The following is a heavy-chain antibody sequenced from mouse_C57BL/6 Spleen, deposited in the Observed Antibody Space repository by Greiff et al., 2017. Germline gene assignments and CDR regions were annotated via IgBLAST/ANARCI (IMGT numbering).Heavy chain of an antibody. CDR3: ARWCGNYGAWFAD. J-gene: IGHJ3*01. D-gene: IGHD2-1*01. V-gene: IGHV1-69*01. Sequence: VQLQQPGAELVMPGASVKLSCKASGYTFTSYWMHWVKQRPGQGLEWIGEIDPSDSYTNYNQKFKGKSTLTVDKSSSTAYMQLISLTSEDSAVYYWARWCGNYGAWFADWGQGTLVTVSA. CDR2: IDPSDSYT. CDR1: GYTFTSYW.